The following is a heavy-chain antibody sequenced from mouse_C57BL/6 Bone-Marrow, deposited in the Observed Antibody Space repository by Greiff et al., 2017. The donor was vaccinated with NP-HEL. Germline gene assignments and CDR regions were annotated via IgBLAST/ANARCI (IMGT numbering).Heavy chain of an antibody. CDR1: GYTFTSYW. CDR3: ASEPYDVAWFAY. CDR2: IDPSDSYT. D-gene: IGHD2-12*01. Sequence: QVHVKQPGAELVMPGASVKLSCKASGYTFTSYWMHWVKQRPGQGLEWIGEIDPSDSYTNYNQKFKGKSTLTVDKSSSTAYMQLSSLTSEDSAVYYCASEPYDVAWFAYWGQGTLVTVSA. J-gene: IGHJ3*01. V-gene: IGHV1-69*01.